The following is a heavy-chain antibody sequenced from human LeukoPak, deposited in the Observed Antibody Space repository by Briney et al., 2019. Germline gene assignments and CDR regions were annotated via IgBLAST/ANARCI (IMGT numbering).Heavy chain of an antibody. J-gene: IGHJ4*02. D-gene: IGHD1-1*01. CDR3: TTGGATTCYY. V-gene: IGHV3-15*01. CDR1: GFTFSNAW. CDR2: IKSKTDAGTI. Sequence: PGGSLRLSCAASGFTFSNAWMSWVRQAPGKGPEWVGHIKSKTDAGTIDYAAPVKGRFIISRDDSKNTLYLQMNSLKSEDTAVYYCTTGGATTCYYWGQGALVTVSS.